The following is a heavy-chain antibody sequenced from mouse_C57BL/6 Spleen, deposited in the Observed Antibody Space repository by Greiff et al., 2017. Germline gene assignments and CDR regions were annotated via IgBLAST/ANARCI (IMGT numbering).Heavy chain of an antibody. CDR2: ISSGGSYT. J-gene: IGHJ3*01. Sequence: EVQLVESGGDLVKPGGSLKLSCAASGFTFSSYGMSWVRQTPDKRLEWVATISSGGSYTYYPDSVKGRFTISRDNAKNTLYLQMSSLKSEDTAMYYCARQGMQLRLPWFDYWGQGTLVTVSA. V-gene: IGHV5-6*01. CDR1: GFTFSSYG. D-gene: IGHD3-2*02. CDR3: ARQGMQLRLPWFDY.